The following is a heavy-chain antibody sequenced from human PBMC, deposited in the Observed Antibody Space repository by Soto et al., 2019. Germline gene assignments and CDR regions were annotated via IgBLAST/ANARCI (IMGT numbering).Heavy chain of an antibody. J-gene: IGHJ6*02. Sequence: GGSLRLSCAASGFTFSSYAMSWVRQAPGKGLEWVSAISGSGGSTYYADSVKGRFTISRDNSKNTLYLQMNSLRAEDRAVYYGAKELNSITMVRGGPGVDYYYGMDVWGQGTTVTVSS. CDR1: GFTFSSYA. CDR2: ISGSGGST. D-gene: IGHD3-10*01. V-gene: IGHV3-23*01. CDR3: AKELNSITMVRGGPGVDYYYGMDV.